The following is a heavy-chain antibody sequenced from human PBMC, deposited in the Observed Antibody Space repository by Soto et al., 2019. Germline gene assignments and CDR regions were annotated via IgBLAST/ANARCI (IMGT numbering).Heavy chain of an antibody. J-gene: IGHJ6*03. CDR1: GFTFSSYG. V-gene: IGHV3-33*01. CDR2: IWYDGSNK. D-gene: IGHD3-10*01. CDR3: ARKNRGYYGSGRSGLGYYYYCMDV. Sequence: QVQLVESGGGVVQPGRSLRLSCTASGFTFSSYGMHWVRQAPGKGLEWVAVIWYDGSNKYYADSVKGRFTISRDNSKNTLYLEMNSLRAEDTAVDYCARKNRGYYGSGRSGLGYYYYCMDVWGKGTTVTVSS.